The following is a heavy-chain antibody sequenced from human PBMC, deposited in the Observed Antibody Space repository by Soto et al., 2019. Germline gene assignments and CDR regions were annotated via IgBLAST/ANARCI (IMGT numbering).Heavy chain of an antibody. Sequence: PGESLKISCKGSGYIFSSYWIGWVRQMPGNGLGWMGIIYPGDSDTRYSPSFQGQVTISADKSISTAYLQWSSLKASDTAMYYCGADSSGYYYFDYWGQGTRVTVSS. CDR1: GYIFSSYW. V-gene: IGHV5-51*01. D-gene: IGHD3-22*01. CDR2: IYPGDSDT. J-gene: IGHJ4*02. CDR3: GADSSGYYYFDY.